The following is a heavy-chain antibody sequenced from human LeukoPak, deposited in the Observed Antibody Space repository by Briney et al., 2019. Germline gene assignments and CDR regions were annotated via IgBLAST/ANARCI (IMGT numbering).Heavy chain of an antibody. CDR3: ARYVVEPAAILPGSFSYFDY. CDR1: GGSISRSSYY. CDR2: IYYSGST. V-gene: IGHV4-39*07. D-gene: IGHD2-2*02. Sequence: SETLSLTCTVSGGSISRSSYYWGWIRQPPGKGLEWIGSIYYSGSTYYNPSLKSRVTISVDTPKNQFSLKLSSVTAADTAVYYCARYVVEPAAILPGSFSYFDYWGQGTLVTVSS. J-gene: IGHJ4*02.